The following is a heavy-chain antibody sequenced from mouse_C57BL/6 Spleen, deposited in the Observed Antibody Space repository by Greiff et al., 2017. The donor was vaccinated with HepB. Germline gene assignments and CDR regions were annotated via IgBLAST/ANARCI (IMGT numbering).Heavy chain of an antibody. CDR2: IYPRSGNT. V-gene: IGHV1-81*01. CDR3: ARWGYGSSYLFAY. D-gene: IGHD1-1*01. CDR1: GYTFTSYG. Sequence: QVQLKQSGAELARPGASVKLSCKASGYTFTSYGISWVKQRTGQGLEWIGEIYPRSGNTYYNEKFKGKATLTADKSSSTAYMELRSLTSEDSAVYFCARWGYGSSYLFAYWGQGTLVTVSA. J-gene: IGHJ3*01.